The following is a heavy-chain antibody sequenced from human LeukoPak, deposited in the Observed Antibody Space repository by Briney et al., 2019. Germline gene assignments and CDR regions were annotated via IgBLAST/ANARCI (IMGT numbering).Heavy chain of an antibody. J-gene: IGHJ5*02. V-gene: IGHV4-38-2*02. Sequence: SETLSLTCTVSGYSISSGYYWGWIRQPPGKGLEWIGSIYHSGSTYYNPSLKSRVTISVDTSKNQFSLKLSSVTAADTAVYYCARAARDYVWGSYRYLNWFDPWGQGTLVTVSS. CDR3: ARAARDYVWGSYRYLNWFDP. CDR2: IYHSGST. D-gene: IGHD3-16*02. CDR1: GYSISSGYY.